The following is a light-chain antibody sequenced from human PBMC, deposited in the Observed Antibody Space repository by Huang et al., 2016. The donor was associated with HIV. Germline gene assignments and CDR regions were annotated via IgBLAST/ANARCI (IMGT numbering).Light chain of an antibody. J-gene: IGKJ4*01. CDR1: QVVSRSY. CDR2: GAS. V-gene: IGKV3-20*01. CDR3: QQFGDPFT. Sequence: VLMQSPGTLSLSLGDRATLSCKANQVVSRSYLAWYQEKPGQAARLLIYGASSRDSGIPDSFSGGGSGTDFTLVINRLEPEDFAMYYCQQFGDPFTFGGGTKVEI.